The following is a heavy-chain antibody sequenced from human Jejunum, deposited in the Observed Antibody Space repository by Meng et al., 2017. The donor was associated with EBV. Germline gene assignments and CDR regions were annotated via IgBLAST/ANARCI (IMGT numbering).Heavy chain of an antibody. CDR1: GYTFTNYP. V-gene: IGHV1-3*01. J-gene: IGHJ4*02. CDR3: ASRPGFNIGPFDY. CDR2: INPGNGET. Sequence: QGQLLQSGAEVKKPGASVKLSCKASGYTFTNYPIHWVRQAPGQRPEWMGCINPGNGETEFSQKFQGRVTITRDTSATTAYMELTSLRSEDTAVYYCASRPGFNIGPFDYWGQGTLVTVSS. D-gene: IGHD3/OR15-3a*01.